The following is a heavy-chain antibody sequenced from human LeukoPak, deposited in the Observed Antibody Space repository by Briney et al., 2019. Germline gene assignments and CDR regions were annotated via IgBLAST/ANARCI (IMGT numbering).Heavy chain of an antibody. CDR3: ARGALHVFDY. CDR1: GFTFSDYE. J-gene: IGHJ4*02. Sequence: GGSLRLSCAASGFTFSDYEMNWVRQAPGKGLEWVWYISTSGSTTYYADSVKGRFTISGDNAKNSLFLQMNTLTAEDTAVYYCARGALHVFDYWGQGTPVTVSS. V-gene: IGHV3-48*03. D-gene: IGHD3-10*02. CDR2: ISTSGSTT.